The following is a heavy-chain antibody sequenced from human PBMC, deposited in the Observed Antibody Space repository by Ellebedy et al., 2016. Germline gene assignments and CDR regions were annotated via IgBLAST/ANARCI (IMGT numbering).Heavy chain of an antibody. J-gene: IGHJ2*01. CDR1: GGSISSYY. V-gene: IGHV4-59*01. CDR2: IYYSGST. Sequence: GSLRLSXTVSGGSISSYYWSWIRQPPGKGLEWIGYIYYSGSTNYNPSLKSRVTISVDTSKNQFSLKLSSVTAADTAVYYCASRPNWYFDLWGRGTLVTVSS. CDR3: ASRPNWYFDL.